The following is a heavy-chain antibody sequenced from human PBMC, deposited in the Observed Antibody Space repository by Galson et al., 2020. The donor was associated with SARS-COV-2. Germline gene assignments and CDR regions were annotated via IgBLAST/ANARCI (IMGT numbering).Heavy chain of an antibody. Sequence: GGSLRLSCAASGFTFSIYGMHWVRQAPGKGLEWVAVIWYDGSNKYYADSVKGRFTISRDNSKNTLYLQMNSLRAEDTAVYYCARDIPFGYDADYFDYWGQGTLVTVSS. J-gene: IGHJ4*02. CDR2: IWYDGSNK. V-gene: IGHV3-33*01. CDR1: GFTFSIYG. D-gene: IGHD5-12*01. CDR3: ARDIPFGYDADYFDY.